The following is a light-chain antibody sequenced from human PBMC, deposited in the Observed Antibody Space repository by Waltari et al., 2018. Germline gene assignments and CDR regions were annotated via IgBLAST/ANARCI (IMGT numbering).Light chain of an antibody. V-gene: IGLV3-9*01. CDR2: RDS. Sequence: SYELTQPLSVSVALGQTARITCGGNNLRSKNVHWYQQKPGQAPVLVIYRDSNRPSGIPERFSGSNSGNTAILTISRAQAGDEADYYCQVWDSSVVFGGGTKLTVL. CDR1: NLRSKN. CDR3: QVWDSSVV. J-gene: IGLJ2*01.